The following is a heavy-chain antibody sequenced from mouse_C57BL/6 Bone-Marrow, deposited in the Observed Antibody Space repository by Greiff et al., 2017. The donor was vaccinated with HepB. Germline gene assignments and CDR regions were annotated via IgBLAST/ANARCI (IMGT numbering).Heavy chain of an antibody. D-gene: IGHD1-1*01. CDR3: TNIYYYGRYAMDY. Sequence: QVTLKVSGAELVRPGASVTLSCKASGYTFTDYEMHWVKQTPVHGLEWIGAIDPETGGTAYNQKFKGKAILTADKSSSTAYMELRSLTSEDSAVYYCTNIYYYGRYAMDYWGQGTSVTVAS. CDR2: IDPETGGT. CDR1: GYTFTDYE. J-gene: IGHJ4*01. V-gene: IGHV1-15*01.